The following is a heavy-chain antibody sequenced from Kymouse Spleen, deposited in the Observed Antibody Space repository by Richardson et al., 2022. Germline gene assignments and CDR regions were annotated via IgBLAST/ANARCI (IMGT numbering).Heavy chain of an antibody. CDR2: ISSSSSYI. CDR1: GFTFSSYS. J-gene: IGHJ4*02. Sequence: EVQLVESGGGLVKPGGSLRLSCAASGFTFSSYSMNWVRQAPGKGLEWVSSISSSSSYIYYADSVKGRFTISRDNAKNSLYLQMNSLRAEDTAVYYCAGGDNWNYGLDYWGQGTLVTVSS. V-gene: IGHV3-21*03. D-gene: IGHD1-7*01. CDR3: AGGDNWNYGLDY.